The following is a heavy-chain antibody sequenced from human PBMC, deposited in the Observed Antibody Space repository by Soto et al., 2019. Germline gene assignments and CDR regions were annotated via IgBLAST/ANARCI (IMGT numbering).Heavy chain of an antibody. Sequence: GGSLRLSCAASGFTFSNAGMSWVRQAPGKGLDWVGRIKSKTEGGTTDYAAPVKGRFNISRDDSKNTLYLQMNSLKTEDTAVYYCVTIPRRGRNSYVSSWFDPLGQGNLLTVCS. D-gene: IGHD5-18*01. J-gene: IGHJ5*02. CDR2: IKSKTEGGTT. V-gene: IGHV3-15*01. CDR1: GFTFSNAG. CDR3: VTIPRRGRNSYVSSWFDP.